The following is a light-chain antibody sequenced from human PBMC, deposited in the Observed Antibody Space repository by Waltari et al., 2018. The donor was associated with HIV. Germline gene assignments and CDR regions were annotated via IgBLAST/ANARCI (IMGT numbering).Light chain of an antibody. J-gene: IGKJ5*01. V-gene: IGKV3D-15*01. CDR2: SAS. Sequence: EIVMTQSPATLSMSPGERVILSCRASQSIGGNLAWYQQKPGPAPRLLIYSASTRAAVIPARFSGSGSGTEFSLTISSLQSEDFAVYYCHQYNNWPRGTFGQGTRLEI. CDR3: HQYNNWPRGT. CDR1: QSIGGN.